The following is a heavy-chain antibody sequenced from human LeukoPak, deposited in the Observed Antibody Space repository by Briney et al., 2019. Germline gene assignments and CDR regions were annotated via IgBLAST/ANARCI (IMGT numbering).Heavy chain of an antibody. J-gene: IGHJ4*02. D-gene: IGHD2-2*01. CDR2: IWYDGSNK. CDR3: ARGRHCSGTSCLVEY. CDR1: GYTFSSYG. V-gene: IGHV3-33*01. Sequence: GRSLRLSCAAFGYTFSSYGMHWVRQAPGKGLEWVAVIWYDGSNKYYADSVKGRFTISRDNSKNTLYLQMNSLRAEDTAVYYCARGRHCSGTSCLVEYWGQGTLVTVSS.